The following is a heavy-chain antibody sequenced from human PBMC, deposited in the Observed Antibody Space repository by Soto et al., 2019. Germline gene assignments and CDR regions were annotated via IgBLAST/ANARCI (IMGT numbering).Heavy chain of an antibody. V-gene: IGHV1-18*01. Sequence: ASVKVSCKASGYTFTSYGISWVRQAPGQGLEWMGWISAYNGNTNYAQKLQGRVTMTTDTSTSTAYMELRSLRSDDTAVYYCARVRQWGDCTNGVCYGGWFDSWGQGTLVTVSS. CDR1: GYTFTSYG. J-gene: IGHJ5*01. D-gene: IGHD2-8*01. CDR3: ARVRQWGDCTNGVCYGGWFDS. CDR2: ISAYNGNT.